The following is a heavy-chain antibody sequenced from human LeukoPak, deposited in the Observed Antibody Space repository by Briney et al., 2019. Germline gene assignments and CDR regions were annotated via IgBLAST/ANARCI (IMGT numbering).Heavy chain of an antibody. D-gene: IGHD1-26*01. J-gene: IGHJ6*02. Sequence: GGSLRLSCAASGFTFSSYWMHWVRQAPGKGLVWVSRINTDGSSTSYADSVKGRFTISRDNAKNTLYLQMNSLRAEDTAVYYCARDWDTRGMDVWGQGTTVTVSS. CDR2: INTDGSST. CDR3: ARDWDTRGMDV. CDR1: GFTFSSYW. V-gene: IGHV3-74*01.